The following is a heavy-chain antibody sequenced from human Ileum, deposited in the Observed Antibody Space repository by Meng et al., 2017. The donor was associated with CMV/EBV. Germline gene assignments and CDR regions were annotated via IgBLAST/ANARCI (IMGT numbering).Heavy chain of an antibody. D-gene: IGHD3-16*01. CDR2: IYFTGST. CDR1: GVSISSGDHY. V-gene: IGHV4-30-4*01. J-gene: IGHJ4*02. Sequence: SGVSISSGDHYWSWIRQSPGKGLEWIGYIYFTGSTHYEPSLKSRVSISVDTSNNQYSLKVNSVTAADTAVYYCAGGLIAFGEAVLESWGQGTLVTVSS. CDR3: AGGLIAFGEAVLES.